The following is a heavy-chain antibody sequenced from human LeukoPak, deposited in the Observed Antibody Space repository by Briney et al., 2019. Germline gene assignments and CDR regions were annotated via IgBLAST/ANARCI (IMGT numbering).Heavy chain of an antibody. CDR1: GFTFSGYG. Sequence: GGSLRLSCAASGFTFSGYGMHWVRQAPGKGLEWVAFIRYDGTNEYHADSVKGRFSISRDNSRNALYLQMNSLRAEDTAVYYCANTRTYYYYYMDVWGRGTTVTVSS. D-gene: IGHD3-3*01. CDR3: ANTRTYYYYYMDV. J-gene: IGHJ6*03. CDR2: IRYDGTNE. V-gene: IGHV3-30*02.